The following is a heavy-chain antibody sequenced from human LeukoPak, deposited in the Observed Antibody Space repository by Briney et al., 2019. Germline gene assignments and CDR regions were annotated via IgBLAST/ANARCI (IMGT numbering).Heavy chain of an antibody. D-gene: IGHD6-19*01. CDR2: ISGSGGST. Sequence: PGGSLSLSCAASGFTFSSYAMSWVRQAPGKGLEWVSAISGSGGSTYYADSVKGRFTISRDNSKNTLYLQMNSLRAEDTAVYYCAKDTAVAGAYYFDYWGQGTLVTVSS. CDR1: GFTFSSYA. J-gene: IGHJ4*02. V-gene: IGHV3-23*01. CDR3: AKDTAVAGAYYFDY.